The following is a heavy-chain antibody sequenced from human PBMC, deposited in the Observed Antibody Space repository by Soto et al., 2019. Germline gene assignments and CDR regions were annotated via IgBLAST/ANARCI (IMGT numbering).Heavy chain of an antibody. CDR1: GFTFSSYA. Sequence: GGSLRLSCAVSGFTFSSYAMSWVRQAPGKGLEWVSAITGSGGSTYYADSVKGRFTISRDNSKNTLHLQMNSLRAEDTAVYYCAKRGGSSSWQFDYWGQGTLVTVSS. V-gene: IGHV3-23*01. CDR2: ITGSGGST. D-gene: IGHD6-13*01. J-gene: IGHJ4*02. CDR3: AKRGGSSSWQFDY.